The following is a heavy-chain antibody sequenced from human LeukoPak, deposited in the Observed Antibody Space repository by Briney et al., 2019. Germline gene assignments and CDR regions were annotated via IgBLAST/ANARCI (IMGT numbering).Heavy chain of an antibody. J-gene: IGHJ6*03. CDR3: ARRQPRYSYGFYYYYYMDV. V-gene: IGHV4-34*01. CDR2: INHSGST. Sequence: SETLSLTCTVSGGSISSYYWSWIRQPPGKGLEWIGEINHSGSTNYNPSLKSRVTISVDTSKNQFSLKLSSVTAADTAVYYCARRQPRYSYGFYYYYYMDVWGKGTTVTISS. D-gene: IGHD5-18*01. CDR1: GGSISSYY.